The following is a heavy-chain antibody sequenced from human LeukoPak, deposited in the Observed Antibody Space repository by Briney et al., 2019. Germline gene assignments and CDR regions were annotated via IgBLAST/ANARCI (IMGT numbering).Heavy chain of an antibody. CDR2: ISGSGART. V-gene: IGHV3-23*01. CDR1: GFTFSSYA. J-gene: IGHJ4*02. CDR3: AKEDRYGAKNY. D-gene: IGHD4-17*01. Sequence: GGSLRLSCAASGFTFSSYAMSWVRQAPGKGLEWVSAISGSGARTYYADSVKGRFTISRDSSKNTLYLQMNSLRAEDTAVYYCAKEDRYGAKNYWGQGTLVTVSS.